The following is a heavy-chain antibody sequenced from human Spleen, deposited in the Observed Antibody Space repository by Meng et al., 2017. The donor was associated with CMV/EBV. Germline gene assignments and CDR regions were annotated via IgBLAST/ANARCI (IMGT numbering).Heavy chain of an antibody. V-gene: IGHV1-2*02. J-gene: IGHJ4*02. CDR3: ARVRGDRYCSSTSCYAYGY. Sequence: QGQLVQSGAEVKKPGASVKVSCKASGYTFTGYYMHWVRQAPGQGLEWMGWINPNSGGTNYAQKFQGRVTMTRDTSISTAYMELSRLRSDDTAVYYCARVRGDRYCSSTSCYAYGYWGQGTLVTVSS. D-gene: IGHD2-2*01. CDR1: GYTFTGYY. CDR2: INPNSGGT.